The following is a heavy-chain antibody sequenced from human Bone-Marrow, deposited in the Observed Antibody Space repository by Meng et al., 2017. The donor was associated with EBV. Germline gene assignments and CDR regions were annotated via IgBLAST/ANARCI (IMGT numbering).Heavy chain of an antibody. CDR1: GXXXRISA. CDR3: ARDRYYGSGSYYNDANWFDP. CDR2: IIPIFGTA. V-gene: IGHV1-69*01. D-gene: IGHD3-10*01. J-gene: IGHJ5*02. Sequence: QVQLVQSGAEVKKPXSSVKVXCQASGXXXRISAISWLRQAPGQGLEWMGGIIPIFGTANYAQKFQGRVTITADESTSTAYMELSSLRSEDTAVYYCARDRYYGSGSYYNDANWFDPWGQGTLGTVSS.